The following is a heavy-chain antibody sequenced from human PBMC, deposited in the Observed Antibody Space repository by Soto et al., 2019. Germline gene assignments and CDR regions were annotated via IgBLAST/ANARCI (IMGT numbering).Heavy chain of an antibody. V-gene: IGHV4-28*02. J-gene: IGHJ4*02. CDR2: IDHRGTV. CDR1: GCTIVSGYG. D-gene: IGHD2-8*01. Sequence: SQTLSLRWAVAGCTIVSGYGWGCIRQPPGKGLDWVGEIDHRGTVTYNPALKTRITLAVDTSKNQISLKLSSVTAADTAVYYCARVRPNVGIRRRDRARVSDYWSQGTLVIGSS. CDR3: ARVRPNVGIRRRDRARVSDY.